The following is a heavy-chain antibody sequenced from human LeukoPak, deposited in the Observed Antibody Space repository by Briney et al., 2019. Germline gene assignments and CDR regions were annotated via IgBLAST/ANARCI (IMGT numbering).Heavy chain of an antibody. CDR3: ARVGLSSGWSDY. J-gene: IGHJ4*02. V-gene: IGHV4-34*01. CDR2: INHSGST. Sequence: SETLSLTCAVYGGSFSGYYWSWIRQPPGKGLEWIGEINHSGSTNYNPSLKSRVTISVDTSKNQFSLKLSSVIAADTAVYYCARVGLSSGWSDYWGQGTLVTVSS. D-gene: IGHD6-19*01. CDR1: GGSFSGYY.